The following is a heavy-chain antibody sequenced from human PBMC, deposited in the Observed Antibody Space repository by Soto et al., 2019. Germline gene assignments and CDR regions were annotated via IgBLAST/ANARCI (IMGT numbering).Heavy chain of an antibody. D-gene: IGHD1-26*01. CDR2: IXPRDSXT. CDR3: ARQDFYSGSSDY. CDR1: AYSFTSYW. J-gene: IGHJ4*02. V-gene: IGHV5-51*01. Sequence: XXSLKISCKGSAYSFTSYWIGWVRQMPGKGLEWMGIIXPRDSXTGYSTYFQGXXTISADKXXXTDYLQWSRLKASDTAMYYCARQDFYSGSSDYWGQGTLVTVSS.